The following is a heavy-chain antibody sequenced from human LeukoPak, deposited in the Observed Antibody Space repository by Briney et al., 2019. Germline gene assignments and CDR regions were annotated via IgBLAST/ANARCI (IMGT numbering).Heavy chain of an antibody. D-gene: IGHD2-21*02. CDR1: GYTLTELS. CDR2: FDPEDGGT. CDR3: ATVTLGVVTANPFDY. J-gene: IGHJ4*02. Sequence: ASVKVSCKVSGYTLTELSMHWVRQAPGKGLEWMGGFDPEDGGTIYAQKFQGRVTMTEDTSTDTAYMELSSLRSEDTAVYYCATVTLGVVTANPFDYWGQGTLVTVSS. V-gene: IGHV1-24*01.